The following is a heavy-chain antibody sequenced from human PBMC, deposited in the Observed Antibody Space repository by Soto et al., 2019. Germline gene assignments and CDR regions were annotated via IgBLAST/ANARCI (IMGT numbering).Heavy chain of an antibody. CDR3: TRLYSRGFDY. CDR2: IRSRANRYAT. J-gene: IGHJ4*02. D-gene: IGHD6-19*01. Sequence: EVQLVESGGNLVQPGGSLKLSCAASGFSFSASAVHWVRQASGKGLEWIGRIRSRANRYATAYAASVKGRFTISRDDSKSTAYLQMNSLNTEDTAMSYCTRLYSRGFDYWGQGALVTVSS. CDR1: GFSFSASA. V-gene: IGHV3-73*02.